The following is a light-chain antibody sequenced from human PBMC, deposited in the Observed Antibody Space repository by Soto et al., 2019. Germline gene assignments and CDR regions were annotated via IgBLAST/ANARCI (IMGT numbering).Light chain of an antibody. Sequence: DIQLTQSPSSVSASVGDRVTITCRASQSISSWLAWYQQQPGKAPRLLIYAASSLQSGVPSRFRGSGSGTDFTLTISSLQPEDFATYYCQQANTFPWTFGQGTRVEIK. V-gene: IGKV1-12*01. J-gene: IGKJ1*01. CDR3: QQANTFPWT. CDR2: AAS. CDR1: QSISSW.